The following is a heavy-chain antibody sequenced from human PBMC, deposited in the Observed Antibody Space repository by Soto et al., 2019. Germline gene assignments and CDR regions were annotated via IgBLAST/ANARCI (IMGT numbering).Heavy chain of an antibody. Sequence: SETLSLTCTVSDYSINSDSNLWGWIRQPPGKGLEWIGYIHSGWSTYYNPSLKSRVTISVDRSKNQFSLKLGSVTAADTAVYYCARGVDTSMIPSAPWGKGTMVTV. CDR3: ARGVDTSMIPSAP. CDR2: IHSGWST. CDR1: DYSINSDSNL. J-gene: IGHJ5*02. D-gene: IGHD5-18*01. V-gene: IGHV4-28*03.